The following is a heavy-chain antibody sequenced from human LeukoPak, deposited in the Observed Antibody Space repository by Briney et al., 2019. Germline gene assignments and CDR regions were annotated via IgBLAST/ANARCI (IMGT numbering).Heavy chain of an antibody. CDR3: AKVTRSMAGDFDY. CDR2: TSADGGST. V-gene: IGHV3-23*01. J-gene: IGHJ4*02. D-gene: IGHD5-24*01. CDR1: GFTFNNYA. Sequence: GGSLRLSCAASGFTFNNYAMSWVRQAPGKGLEWVSGTSADGGSTYYADSVKGRFTISRDNSRNILYLQMNSLRAEDTAVYYCAKVTRSMAGDFDYWGQGTLVTVSS.